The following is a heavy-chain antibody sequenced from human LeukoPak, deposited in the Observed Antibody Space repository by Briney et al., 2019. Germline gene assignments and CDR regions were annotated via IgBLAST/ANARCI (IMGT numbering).Heavy chain of an antibody. Sequence: ASVKVSCKASGYTFTDSYMHWVRQAPGQGLEWMGRINPNSGGTNYAQKFQGRVTMTRDTSISTAYMELSRLRSDDTAVYYCARISFYGDYLSDYWGQGTLVTVSS. J-gene: IGHJ4*02. CDR2: INPNSGGT. CDR1: GYTFTDSY. CDR3: ARISFYGDYLSDY. D-gene: IGHD4-17*01. V-gene: IGHV1-2*06.